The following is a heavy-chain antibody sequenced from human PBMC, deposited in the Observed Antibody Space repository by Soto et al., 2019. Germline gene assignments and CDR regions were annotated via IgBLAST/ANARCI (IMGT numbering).Heavy chain of an antibody. CDR2: MNPNNGNT. CDR1: GYTFTSYD. Sequence: QVPLVQSGAEVKKPGASVKVSCKASGYTFTSYDINWVRQTTGQGLEWMGWMNPNNGNTGYAQKFQGRVTMTRSTSITTAYMELSSLTSEDTAVYYCARASTPYITDLKWFDPWGQGTLVTVSS. J-gene: IGHJ5*02. D-gene: IGHD3-10*01. CDR3: ARASTPYITDLKWFDP. V-gene: IGHV1-8*01.